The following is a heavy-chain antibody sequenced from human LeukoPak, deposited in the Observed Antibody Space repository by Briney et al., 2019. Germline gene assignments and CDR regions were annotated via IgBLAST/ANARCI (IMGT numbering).Heavy chain of an antibody. V-gene: IGHV4-59*01. CDR3: ARVVSSGYYDTYYFDY. CDR1: GRSISSYY. J-gene: IGHJ4*02. Sequence: PSETLSLTCSVSGRSISSYYWSWIPQPPGKGLEWIGYIYYSGSTNYNPSLKSRVTISVDTSKNQFSLKLSSVTAADTAVYYCARVVSSGYYDTYYFDYWGQGTLVTVSS. D-gene: IGHD3-22*01. CDR2: IYYSGST.